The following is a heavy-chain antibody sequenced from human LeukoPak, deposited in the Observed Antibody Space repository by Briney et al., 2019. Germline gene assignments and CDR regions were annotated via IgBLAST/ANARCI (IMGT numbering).Heavy chain of an antibody. D-gene: IGHD3-10*01. CDR1: GGSISSTNYY. J-gene: IGHJ4*02. Sequence: PSETLSLTCTVSGGSISSTNYYWGWIRQPPGKGLEWIGYIYYSGSTNYNPSLKSRVTISVDTSKNQFSLKVRSVTAADTAVYYCAREGFLGSGSYPDYWGQGTLVTVSS. V-gene: IGHV4-61*01. CDR3: AREGFLGSGSYPDY. CDR2: IYYSGST.